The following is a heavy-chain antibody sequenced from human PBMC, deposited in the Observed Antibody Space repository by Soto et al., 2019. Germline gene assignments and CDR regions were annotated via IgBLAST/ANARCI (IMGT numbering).Heavy chain of an antibody. J-gene: IGHJ4*02. Sequence: QITLKESGPALVKPRQTLTLTCTFSGFSLSTSGVGVGWIRQPPGKALEWLALIYWDDDKRYRPSLKSRLTITKDTSKNQVVLTMTNMDPVDTATYYCAHRPDSGWRFDYWGQGTLVTVSS. CDR1: GFSLSTSGVG. CDR2: IYWDDDK. CDR3: AHRPDSGWRFDY. V-gene: IGHV2-5*02. D-gene: IGHD6-19*01.